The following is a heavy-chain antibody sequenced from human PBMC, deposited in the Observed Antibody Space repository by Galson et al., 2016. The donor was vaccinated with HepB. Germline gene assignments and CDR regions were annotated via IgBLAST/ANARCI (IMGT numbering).Heavy chain of an antibody. CDR2: IFPSDSDT. CDR3: ARFDVDTVMGRPFDP. J-gene: IGHJ5*02. Sequence: QSGAEVTKPGETMKISCKTSGYSFDNYWIGWVRQMPGKGLEWLGIIFPSDSDTRYSPSFQGQVTISAARSVRTAYLQWNNLKASDTAMYYCARFDVDTVMGRPFDPWGQGTLVIVSS. V-gene: IGHV5-51*01. CDR1: GYSFDNYW. D-gene: IGHD5-18*01.